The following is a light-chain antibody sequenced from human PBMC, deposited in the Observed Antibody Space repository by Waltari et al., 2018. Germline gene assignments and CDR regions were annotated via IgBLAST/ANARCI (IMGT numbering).Light chain of an antibody. CDR3: QTWDSNTLI. CDR2: RDT. J-gene: IGLJ2*01. CDR1: ELGDRY. V-gene: IGLV3-1*01. Sequence: SSELTQPPSVSVSPGQTATVTCSGDELGDRYASWYQQRPGQSPLLVIYRDTMRPSGIPERFSGSNSGTTATLTISGTQAMDEVDYYCQTWDSNTLIFGGGTKLTVL.